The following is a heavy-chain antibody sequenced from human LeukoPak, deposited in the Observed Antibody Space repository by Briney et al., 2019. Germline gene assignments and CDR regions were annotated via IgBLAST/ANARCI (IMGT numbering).Heavy chain of an antibody. D-gene: IGHD6-13*01. J-gene: IGHJ4*02. CDR2: IIPIFGTA. CDR3: ARGVSAAGYYGDY. V-gene: IGHV1-69*01. CDR1: GGTFSSYA. Sequence: GSSVKVSCKASGGTFSSYAISWVRQAPGQGLEWMGGIIPIFGTANYAQKFQGRVTITADESTSTAYMELSSLRSKDTAVYYCARGVSAAGYYGDYWGQGTLVTVSS.